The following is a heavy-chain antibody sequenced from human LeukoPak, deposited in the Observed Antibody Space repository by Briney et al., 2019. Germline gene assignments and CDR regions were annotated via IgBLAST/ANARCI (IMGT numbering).Heavy chain of an antibody. J-gene: IGHJ4*02. V-gene: IGHV3-7*01. D-gene: IGHD3-16*01. CDR2: IKQDGSEK. CDR3: WRGWGKNDY. CDR1: GFSFSSYW. Sequence: GGSLRLSCEASGFSFSSYWMSWVRQAPGKGLEWVANIKQDGSEKYYVDSVKGRFTISRDNAKSSLYLQMNSLRAEDTAVDYLWRGWGKNDYRGQGTLVTVSS.